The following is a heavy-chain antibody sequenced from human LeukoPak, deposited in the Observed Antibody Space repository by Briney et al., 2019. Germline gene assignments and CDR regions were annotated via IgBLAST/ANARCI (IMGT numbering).Heavy chain of an antibody. CDR3: ARVGEIVVVPAAMPAFYYFDY. Sequence: GGSLTLSCAASGFTFSSYGLLWLRQAPGKGLEWVSSISSSSSYIYYADSVKGRFTISRDNAKNSLYLQMNSLRAEDTAVYYCARVGEIVVVPAAMPAFYYFDYWGQGTLVTVSS. D-gene: IGHD2-2*01. CDR2: ISSSSSYI. V-gene: IGHV3-21*01. CDR1: GFTFSSYG. J-gene: IGHJ4*02.